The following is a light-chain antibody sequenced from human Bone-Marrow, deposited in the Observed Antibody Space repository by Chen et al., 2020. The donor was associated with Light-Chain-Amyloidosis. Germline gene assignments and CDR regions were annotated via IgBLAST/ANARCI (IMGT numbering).Light chain of an antibody. J-gene: IGLJ2*01. CDR3: QSADSSGTYEVI. CDR2: RDT. Sequence: SYELTQPPSVSVSPGQTARITCSGDDLPTKYAYWYQQKPGQAPVLVIHRDTERPSGISELFSGSSSGTTAPLTISGVQAEDEADYHCQSADSSGTYEVIFGGGTKLTVL. V-gene: IGLV3-25*03. CDR1: DLPTKY.